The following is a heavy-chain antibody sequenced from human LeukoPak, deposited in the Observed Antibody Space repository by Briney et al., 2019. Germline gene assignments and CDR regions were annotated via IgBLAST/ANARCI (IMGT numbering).Heavy chain of an antibody. CDR2: ISESGGRT. V-gene: IGHV3-23*01. Sequence: GGSLRLSCAASGFNFSSYAMTWVRQAPGKGLEWVSVISESGGRTTYAASVRGRFTISRDSSKNTLSLQMNSLRAEDTAVYYCAKDPDSYWGQGTLVTVSS. CDR1: GFNFSSYA. J-gene: IGHJ4*02. D-gene: IGHD3-22*01. CDR3: AKDPDSY.